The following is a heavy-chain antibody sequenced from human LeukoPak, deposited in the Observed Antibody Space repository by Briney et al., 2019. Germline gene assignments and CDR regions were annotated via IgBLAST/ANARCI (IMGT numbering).Heavy chain of an antibody. CDR2: RSIYNGNT. CDR1: GYDFINYG. CDR3: ARGGPFPSSSSSREYYLDY. J-gene: IGHJ4*02. Sequence: ASVKVSCKASGYDFINYGISWVRQAPGPGLEWMGWRSIYNGNTDYKLQGRVTMTTDTSTSTAYMELRSLRSDDTAVYYCARGGPFPSSSSSREYYLDYWGQGTLVTVSS. D-gene: IGHD6-6*01. V-gene: IGHV1-18*01.